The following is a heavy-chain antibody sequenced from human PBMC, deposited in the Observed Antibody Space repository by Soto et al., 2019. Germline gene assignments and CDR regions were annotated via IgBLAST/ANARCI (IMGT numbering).Heavy chain of an antibody. D-gene: IGHD2-15*01. J-gene: IGHJ5*02. Sequence: PSETLSLTCTVSGGSISSSSYYWGWIRQPPGKGLEWIGSIYYSGSTYYNPSLKSRVTISVDTSKNQFSLKLSSVTAADTAVYYCARRLRVVVVAATHLNWLDPWGQGTLVTVSS. CDR2: IYYSGST. CDR3: ARRLRVVVVAATHLNWLDP. CDR1: GGSISSSSYY. V-gene: IGHV4-39*01.